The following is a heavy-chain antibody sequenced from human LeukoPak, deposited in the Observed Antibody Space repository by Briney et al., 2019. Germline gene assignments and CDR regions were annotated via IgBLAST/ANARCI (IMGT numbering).Heavy chain of an antibody. V-gene: IGHV4-59*11. CDR1: GGSISSHY. CDR2: IYYSGST. Sequence: SETLSLTCTVSGGSISSHYWSWIRQPPGKGLEWIGYIYYSGSTNYNRSLKSRVTISVDTSKNQFSRKLSSVTAADTAVYYCAAYYGSGSPFDYWGQGTLVTVSS. CDR3: AAYYGSGSPFDY. D-gene: IGHD3-10*01. J-gene: IGHJ4*02.